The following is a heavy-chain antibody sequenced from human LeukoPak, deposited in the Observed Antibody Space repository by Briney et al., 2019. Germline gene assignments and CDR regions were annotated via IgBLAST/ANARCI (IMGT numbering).Heavy chain of an antibody. CDR3: ARERQDTVIHSGAFDI. V-gene: IGHV3-30-3*01. Sequence: PGGSLRLSCAASGLTFSNYFMHCVRQAPGKGLEWVADIASDGSHTFYVESVKGRFTISRDNSKNTLYLQMNSLGPEDTAVYFCARERQDTVIHSGAFDIWGQGTMVTVSS. CDR1: GLTFSNYF. CDR2: IASDGSHT. D-gene: IGHD2-21*02. J-gene: IGHJ3*02.